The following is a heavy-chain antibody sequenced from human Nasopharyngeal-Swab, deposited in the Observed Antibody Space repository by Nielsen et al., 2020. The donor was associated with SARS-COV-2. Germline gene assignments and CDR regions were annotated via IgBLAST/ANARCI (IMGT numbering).Heavy chain of an antibody. CDR3: ARESPTPGIAVAYYFDY. Sequence: ASVKVSCKASGYTFTSYYMHWVRQAPGQGLEWMGIINPSGGSTSYAQKFQGRVTMTRDTSTSTVYMELSSLRSEDTAVYYCARESPTPGIAVAYYFDYWGQGTLVTVSS. V-gene: IGHV1-46*01. J-gene: IGHJ4*02. CDR1: GYTFTSYY. CDR2: INPSGGST. D-gene: IGHD6-19*01.